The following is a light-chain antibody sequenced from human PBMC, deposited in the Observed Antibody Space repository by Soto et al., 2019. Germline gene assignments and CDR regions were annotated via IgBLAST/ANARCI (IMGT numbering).Light chain of an antibody. V-gene: IGKV3-20*01. J-gene: IGKJ4*01. CDR2: GAS. CDR1: QSVSSSY. CDR3: QYYGNSPRVT. Sequence: EIVLTQSPGTLSLSPGERATLSCRASQSVSSSYLAWYQQKPGQAPRRLIYGASIRATGIPDRFSGSGSGTDFTLTISRLEPEDFAVYYCQYYGNSPRVTFGGGTKVEIK.